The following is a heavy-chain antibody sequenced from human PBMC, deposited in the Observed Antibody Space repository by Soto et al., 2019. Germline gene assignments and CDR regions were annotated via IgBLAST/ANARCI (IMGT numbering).Heavy chain of an antibody. D-gene: IGHD6-19*01. CDR1: GYSFTSYW. J-gene: IGHJ1*01. V-gene: IGHV5-51*01. CDR2: IYPGDSDT. CDR3: ARIRALAGSTRGIFQH. Sequence: GESLKISCKGSGYSFTSYWIGWVRQMPGKGLEWMGIIYPGDSDTRYSPSFQGQVTISADKSISTAYLQWSSLKASDTAMYYCARIRALAGSTRGIFQHWGQGTLVTVSS.